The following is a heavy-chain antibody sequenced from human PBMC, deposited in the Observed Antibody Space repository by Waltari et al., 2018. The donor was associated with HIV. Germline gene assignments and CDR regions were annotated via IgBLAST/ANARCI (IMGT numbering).Heavy chain of an antibody. CDR2: LYNGGST. V-gene: IGHV4-59*08. D-gene: IGHD6-6*01. J-gene: IGHJ4*02. CDR1: GDSISSYY. Sequence: QVQLQESGPGLVKPSETLSLTCTVSGDSISSYYWSWIRQPPGTGLEWIGYLYNGGSTNYKPSLSSRLTISVDTSNNQVSLMLSSVTAADTAVYYCARLGGSSAPDYWGQGTLVTVSS. CDR3: ARLGGSSAPDY.